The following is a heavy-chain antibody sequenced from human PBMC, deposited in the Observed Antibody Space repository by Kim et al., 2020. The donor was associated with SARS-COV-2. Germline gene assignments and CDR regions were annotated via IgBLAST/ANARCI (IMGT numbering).Heavy chain of an antibody. CDR1: GFTFSDYG. D-gene: IGHD6-19*01. J-gene: IGHJ1*01. CDR3: ATETRQWVAFQF. CDR2: ISHDEVTR. Sequence: GGSLRLSCTDSGFTFSDYGMHWVRQAPGRGLEWVAVISHDEVTRYYVDSVRGRFTISRDNYRNTVYLQMDSLRPEDSGIYYCATETRQWVAFQFWSQGTLVSVSP. V-gene: IGHV3-30*03.